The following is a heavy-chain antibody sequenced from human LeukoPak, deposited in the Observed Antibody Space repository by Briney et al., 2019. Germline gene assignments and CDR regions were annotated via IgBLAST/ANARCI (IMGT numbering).Heavy chain of an antibody. CDR2: FDPEDGET. V-gene: IGHV1-24*01. CDR3: ATDPMSYDFWRGYYYY. D-gene: IGHD3-3*01. Sequence: ASVTVSCKGSGYTLTVLSMNWVRQAPGKGLEWMGGFDPEDGETIYAQKFQGRVTMTEDTSTDTAYMELSSLRSEDTAVYYCATDPMSYDFWRGYYYYWGQGTLVTVSS. CDR1: GYTLTVLS. J-gene: IGHJ4*02.